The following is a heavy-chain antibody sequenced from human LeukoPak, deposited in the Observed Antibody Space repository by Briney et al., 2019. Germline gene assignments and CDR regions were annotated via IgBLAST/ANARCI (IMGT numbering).Heavy chain of an antibody. Sequence: SETLSLTCAVYGGSFSNYYWSWIRQTPGKGMEWIGEINDSGRTNYNPSLMSRVTVSVDTSKNQFSLRLTSVTATDTAVYYCARRWNYGRNYYVDVWGKGAAVSVSS. CDR3: ARRWNYGRNYYVDV. CDR2: INDSGRT. CDR1: GGSFSNYY. V-gene: IGHV4-34*01. J-gene: IGHJ6*03. D-gene: IGHD1-7*01.